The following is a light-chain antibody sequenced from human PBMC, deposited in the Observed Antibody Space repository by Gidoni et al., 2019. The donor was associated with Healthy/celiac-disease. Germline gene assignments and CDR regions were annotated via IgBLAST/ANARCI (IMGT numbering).Light chain of an antibody. CDR2: RNN. V-gene: IGLV1-47*01. CDR3: AAWDDSLSGPV. J-gene: IGLJ2*01. Sequence: QSVLTQPPSASGTPGQRVTISCSGSSSNIGSNYVYWYQQLPGTAPKLLIYRNNKRLSGVSDRFSGSKSGTSASLAISGLRSEDEADYYCAAWDDSLSGPVFGGGTKLTVL. CDR1: SSNIGSNY.